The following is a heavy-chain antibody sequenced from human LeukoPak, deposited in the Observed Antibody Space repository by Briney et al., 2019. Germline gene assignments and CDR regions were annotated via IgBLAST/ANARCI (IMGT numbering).Heavy chain of an antibody. CDR2: ISGSGGST. J-gene: IGHJ6*02. CDR3: AKAASTCSGGSCYSFYYYYGMDV. D-gene: IGHD2-15*01. V-gene: IGHV3-23*01. Sequence: GGSLRLSCAASGFTFSSYAMSWIRQAPGKGLEWVSAISGSGGSTYYADSVKGRFTISRDNSKNTLYLQMNSLRAEDTAVYYCAKAASTCSGGSCYSFYYYYGMDVWGQGTTVTVSS. CDR1: GFTFSSYA.